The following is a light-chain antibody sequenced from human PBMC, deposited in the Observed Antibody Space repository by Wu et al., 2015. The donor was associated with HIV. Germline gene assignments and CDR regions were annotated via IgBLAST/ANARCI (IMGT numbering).Light chain of an antibody. Sequence: EIVLTQSPATLSLSPGERATLSCRASQSVGHYLTWYQQKPGQAPRLLIYDASNRATGTPARFSGSGSGTDFTLTISSLEPDDFAVYYCQQRSDWSPVTFGEGPRWRSN. J-gene: IGKJ4*01. CDR1: QSVGHY. CDR2: DAS. V-gene: IGKV3-11*01. CDR3: QQRSDWSPVT.